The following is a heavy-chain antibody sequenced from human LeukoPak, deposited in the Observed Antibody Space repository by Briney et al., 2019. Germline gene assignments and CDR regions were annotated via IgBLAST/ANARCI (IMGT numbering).Heavy chain of an antibody. V-gene: IGHV3-7*01. CDR2: IKQDGSEK. J-gene: IGHJ4*02. D-gene: IGHD3-10*01. CDR3: ADESGLDY. CDR1: GFTFSTSW. Sequence: PGGSPRLSCAASGFTFSTSWMSWVRQAPGKGLEWVANIKQDGSEKDYVDSVKGRFTISRDNSKNTLYLQMNSLRVEDTAVYYCADESGLDYRGQGTLVTVSS.